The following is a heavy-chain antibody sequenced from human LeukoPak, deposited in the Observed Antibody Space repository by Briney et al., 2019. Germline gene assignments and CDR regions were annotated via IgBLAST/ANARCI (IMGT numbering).Heavy chain of an antibody. V-gene: IGHV1-8*01. D-gene: IGHD3-10*01. CDR1: GYTFTSYD. Sequence: ASVKVSCKASGYTFTSYDINWVRQATGQGLEWMGWMNPKSGNTGYAQKFQGRITMTSDTSISTAYMELSSLRSEDTAVYYCARRNYGSESYSRLDYWGQGSLVTVSS. CDR2: MNPKSGNT. CDR3: ARRNYGSESYSRLDY. J-gene: IGHJ4*02.